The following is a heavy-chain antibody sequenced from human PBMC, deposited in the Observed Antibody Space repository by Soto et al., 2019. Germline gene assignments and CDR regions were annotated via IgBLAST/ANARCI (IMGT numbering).Heavy chain of an antibody. V-gene: IGHV5-51*01. D-gene: IGHD3-10*01. CDR3: ARTAKYYYGSGSYYIFRGMDV. J-gene: IGHJ6*02. Sequence: PGESLKISCNGSGYSFASYWIGWVRQMPGKGLEWMGIIYPGDSDTRYSPSFQGQATISADKSISTAYLQWSSLKASDTAMYYCARTAKYYYGSGSYYIFRGMDVWGQGTTVTV. CDR1: GYSFASYW. CDR2: IYPGDSDT.